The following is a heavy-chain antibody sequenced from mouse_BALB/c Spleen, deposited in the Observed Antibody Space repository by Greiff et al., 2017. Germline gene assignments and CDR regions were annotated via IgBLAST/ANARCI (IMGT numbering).Heavy chain of an antibody. CDR2: IDPANGNT. V-gene: IGHV14-3*02. CDR3: APFLRLAY. Sequence: VQLKQSGAELVKPGASVKLSCTASGFNIKDTYMHWVKQRPEQGLEWIGRIDPANGNTKYDPKFQGKATITADTASNTAYLQLSILTSEDTAVYYCAPFLRLAYWGQGTLVTVSA. J-gene: IGHJ3*01. D-gene: IGHD1-2*01. CDR1: GFNIKDTY.